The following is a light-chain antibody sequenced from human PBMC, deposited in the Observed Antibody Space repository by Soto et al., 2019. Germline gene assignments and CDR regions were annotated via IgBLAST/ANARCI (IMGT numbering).Light chain of an antibody. Sequence: QSVLTQPASVSGSPGQSITISCTGTSSDVGGYNYVSWYQWHPGKAPKLMIYDVSNRPSGVSNRFSGSKSGNTASLTISGLQAEDEADYYCSSYTISSPHVVFGGGTKLTVL. CDR2: DVS. J-gene: IGLJ2*01. V-gene: IGLV2-14*01. CDR3: SSYTISSPHVV. CDR1: SSDVGGYNY.